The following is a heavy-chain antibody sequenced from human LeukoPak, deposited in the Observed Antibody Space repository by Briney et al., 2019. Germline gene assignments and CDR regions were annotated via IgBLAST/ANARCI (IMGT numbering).Heavy chain of an antibody. Sequence: GGSLRLSCAASGFTFSDYYMSWIRQAPGKGLEWVSYISSSGTTIYYAESVKGRFTVSRDNSKNTLSLQMNSLRAEDTAVYYCAKDGSSGWSYYFDYWGQGTLVTVSS. V-gene: IGHV3-11*04. D-gene: IGHD6-19*01. CDR3: AKDGSSGWSYYFDY. CDR1: GFTFSDYY. J-gene: IGHJ4*02. CDR2: ISSSGTTI.